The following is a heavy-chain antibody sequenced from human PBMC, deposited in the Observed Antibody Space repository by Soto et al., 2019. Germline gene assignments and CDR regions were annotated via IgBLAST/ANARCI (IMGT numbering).Heavy chain of an antibody. V-gene: IGHV4-61*05. CDR1: AGSLISRGYY. Sequence: SEALSLPCTVSAGSLISRGYYLVLILQPPGKGLEWIGYIYYRGYTRHNPSLWNRVTMSQDTPKNPLSLDLVCVTAADRPVYYCVRRLVNVSCGYDYWGDPYASSSQGAMVT. D-gene: IGHD5-18*01. J-gene: IGHJ3*02. CDR2: IYYRGYT. CDR3: VRRLVNVSCGYDYWGDPYAS.